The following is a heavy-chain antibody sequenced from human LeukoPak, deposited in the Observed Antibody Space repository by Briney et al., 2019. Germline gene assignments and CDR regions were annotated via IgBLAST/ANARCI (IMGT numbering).Heavy chain of an antibody. Sequence: GRSLRLSCAASGFTFSSYGMHWVRQAPGKGLEWVAVISYDGSNKYYAGSVKGRFTISRDNSKNTLYLQMNSLRAEDTAVYYCAKNSAHTIIGVVIQNWFDPWGQGTLVTVSS. J-gene: IGHJ5*02. CDR1: GFTFSSYG. V-gene: IGHV3-30*18. CDR3: AKNSAHTIIGVVIQNWFDP. D-gene: IGHD3-3*01. CDR2: ISYDGSNK.